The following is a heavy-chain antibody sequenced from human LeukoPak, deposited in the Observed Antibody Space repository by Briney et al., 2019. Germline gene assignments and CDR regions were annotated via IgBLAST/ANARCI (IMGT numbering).Heavy chain of an antibody. V-gene: IGHV3-30*03. D-gene: IGHD5-12*01. CDR3: TTKVIRGNSGDDYDD. J-gene: IGHJ4*02. Sequence: GGSLRLSFAASGVTFSSYGMHWVRQAPGKGLEWVALISSDGNDKLYGDSVKGRFTISRDDSKSTVYLQMNSLRAEDTAVYYCTTKVIRGNSGDDYDDWGQGTLVTVSS. CDR2: ISSDGNDK. CDR1: GVTFSSYG.